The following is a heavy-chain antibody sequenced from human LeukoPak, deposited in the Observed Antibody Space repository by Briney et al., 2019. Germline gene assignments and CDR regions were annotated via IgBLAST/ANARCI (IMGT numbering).Heavy chain of an antibody. V-gene: IGHV3-30-3*01. CDR3: ARPDIVLMVYAMFGAFDI. D-gene: IGHD2-8*01. CDR1: GFTFSSYA. CDR2: ISYDGSNK. J-gene: IGHJ3*02. Sequence: PGGSLRLSCAASGFTFSSYAMHWVRQALGKGLEWVAVISYDGSNKYYADSVKGRFTISRDNSKNTLYLQMNSLRAEDTAVYYCARPDIVLMVYAMFGAFDIWGQGTMVTVSS.